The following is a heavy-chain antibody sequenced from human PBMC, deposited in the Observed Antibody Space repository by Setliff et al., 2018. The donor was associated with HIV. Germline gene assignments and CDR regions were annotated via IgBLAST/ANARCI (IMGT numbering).Heavy chain of an antibody. CDR1: GYTFTSYH. Sequence: EASVKVSCKASGYTFTSYHINWVRQAAGQGLEWMGWVSPINGNVGYAPKFRGRVTMTRNTSIGTAYMELSSLTSEDTAVYYCARDYSSYWYYLDSWGQGSLVTVSS. CDR3: ARDYSSYWYYLDS. D-gene: IGHD6-13*01. CDR2: VSPINGNV. V-gene: IGHV1-8*02. J-gene: IGHJ4*02.